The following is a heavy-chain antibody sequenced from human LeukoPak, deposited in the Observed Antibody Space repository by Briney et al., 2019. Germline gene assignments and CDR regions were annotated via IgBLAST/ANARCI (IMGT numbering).Heavy chain of an antibody. CDR3: ARGGFGYSYGDGLDY. D-gene: IGHD5-18*01. V-gene: IGHV4-34*01. J-gene: IGHJ4*02. Sequence: ETLSLTCAVYGGSFSGYYWSWIRQPPGKGLEWIGEINHSGSTNYNPSLKSRVTISVDTSKNQFSLKLSSVTAADTAVYYCARGGFGYSYGDGLDYWGQGTLVTVSS. CDR2: INHSGST. CDR1: GGSFSGYY.